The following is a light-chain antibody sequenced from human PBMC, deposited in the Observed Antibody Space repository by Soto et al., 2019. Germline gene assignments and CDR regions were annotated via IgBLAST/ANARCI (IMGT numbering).Light chain of an antibody. CDR3: QQYGTSPT. Sequence: EMVMTQSPATLSVSPGERATLSCRASQSVSSNLAWYQQKPGQAPRLLIYGASSRATGIPDRFSGSGSGTDFTLTISRLEPEDFAVYSCQQYGTSPTFGQGTRLEIK. V-gene: IGKV3-20*01. CDR2: GAS. J-gene: IGKJ5*01. CDR1: QSVSSN.